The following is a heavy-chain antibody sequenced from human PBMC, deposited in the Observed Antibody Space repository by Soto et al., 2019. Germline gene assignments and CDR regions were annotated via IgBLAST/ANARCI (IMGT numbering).Heavy chain of an antibody. J-gene: IGHJ6*02. CDR3: ARVEAVAGLYNYHGLDV. CDR1: GGTFSNYA. Sequence: QVQLVQSGAEVKKPGSSVKVSCKVSGGTFSNYAIDWVRLAPGHGLEWMGGVVPIFGTTDYTQKFQGRATIIADDSTTTAYLERSSLRSEDTAIYYCARVEAVAGLYNYHGLDVWGQGTAVTVSS. CDR2: VVPIFGTT. D-gene: IGHD6-19*01. V-gene: IGHV1-69*12.